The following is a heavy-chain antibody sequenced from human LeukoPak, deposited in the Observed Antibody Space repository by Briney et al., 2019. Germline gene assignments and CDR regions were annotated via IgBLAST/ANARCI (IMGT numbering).Heavy chain of an antibody. CDR2: INPSGGST. V-gene: IGHV1-46*01. Sequence: GASVKVSCKASGYTFTTYYIHWVRQAPGQGLEWMGIINPSGGSTTYAQKFQGRVTMTRDTSISTVYMELSRLRSDDTAVYYCARVGYYESSGYYEYWGQGTLVTVSS. CDR3: ARVGYYESSGYYEY. CDR1: GYTFTTYY. D-gene: IGHD3-22*01. J-gene: IGHJ4*02.